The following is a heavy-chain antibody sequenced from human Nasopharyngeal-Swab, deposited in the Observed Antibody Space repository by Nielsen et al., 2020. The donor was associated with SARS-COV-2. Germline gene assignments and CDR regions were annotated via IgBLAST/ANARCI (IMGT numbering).Heavy chain of an antibody. Sequence: SVKVSCKASGGTFSSYAISWVRQAPGQGLEWMGGIIPIFGTANYAQKFQGRVTITADESTSTAYMELSSLRSEDTAVYYCTRRPYSSSSGDYYYGMDVWGQGTTVTVSS. CDR2: IIPIFGTA. D-gene: IGHD6-6*01. CDR1: GGTFSSYA. CDR3: TRRPYSSSSGDYYYGMDV. J-gene: IGHJ6*02. V-gene: IGHV1-69*13.